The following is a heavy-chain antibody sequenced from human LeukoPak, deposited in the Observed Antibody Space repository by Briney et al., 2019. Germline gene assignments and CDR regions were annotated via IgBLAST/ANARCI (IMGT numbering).Heavy chain of an antibody. J-gene: IGHJ6*02. Sequence: ASVKVSCKASGYTFTGYYMHRVRQAPGQGLEWMGWINPNSGGTNYAQKFQGRVTMTRDTSISTAYMELSRLRSDDTAVYYCARGLNHGSGSYSLDYYYYGVDVWGQGTTVTVSS. CDR3: ARGLNHGSGSYSLDYYYYGVDV. V-gene: IGHV1-2*02. CDR2: INPNSGGT. D-gene: IGHD3-10*01. CDR1: GYTFTGYY.